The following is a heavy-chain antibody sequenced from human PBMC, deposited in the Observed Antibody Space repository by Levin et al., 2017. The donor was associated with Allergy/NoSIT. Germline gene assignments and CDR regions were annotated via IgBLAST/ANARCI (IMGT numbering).Heavy chain of an antibody. CDR2: IYYNWNT. CDR3: ARHREYGGSDS. D-gene: IGHD4-23*01. Sequence: AGGSLRLSCTVSGGFIHSYFWSWIRQPPGKGLEWIGYIYYNWNTDYNPSLKSRVTISGDTSKNQFSLRLSSVTAADTAVYYCARHREYGGSDSWGQGTLVTVSS. CDR1: GGFIHSYF. J-gene: IGHJ4*02. V-gene: IGHV4-59*08.